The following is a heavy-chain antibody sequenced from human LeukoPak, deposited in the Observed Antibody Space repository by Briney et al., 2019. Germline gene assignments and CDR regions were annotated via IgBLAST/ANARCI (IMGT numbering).Heavy chain of an antibody. V-gene: IGHV1-8*01. D-gene: IGHD1-26*01. J-gene: IGHJ6*02. CDR2: MNPNSGNT. CDR3: ARLVGATTGEGYYYYYGMDV. Sequence: ASVKVSCKASGYTFTSYDINWVRQATGQGLEWMGWMNPNSGNTGYAQKFQGRVTMTRNTSISTAYMELSSLRSEDTAVYYCARLVGATTGEGYYYYYGMDVWGQGTTVTVSS. CDR1: GYTFTSYD.